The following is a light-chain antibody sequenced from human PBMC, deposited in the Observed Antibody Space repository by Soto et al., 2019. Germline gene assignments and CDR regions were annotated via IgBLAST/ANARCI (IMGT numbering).Light chain of an antibody. Sequence: QSVLTQPPSVSGAPGQRVTFSCTGSSSNIGAGYDVHWYQHLPGTAPKLLIYDNSNRPSGVPDRFSGSKSGTSASLAITGLQAEDEADYYCQSYDSSLSGVVFGGGTKLTVL. CDR2: DNS. J-gene: IGLJ2*01. V-gene: IGLV1-40*01. CDR1: SSNIGAGYD. CDR3: QSYDSSLSGVV.